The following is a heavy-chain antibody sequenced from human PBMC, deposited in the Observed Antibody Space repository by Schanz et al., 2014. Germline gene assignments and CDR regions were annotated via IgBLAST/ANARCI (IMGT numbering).Heavy chain of an antibody. Sequence: EVQLVESGGGLVKPGGSLRLSCAASGFSFGTYAMSWVRQAPGKGLLWVSAISGSGGSAYYADSVKGRFTISRDNSKNTLYLQMNSLRAEGTAVYYCARKMKLRVYGVKGHDSLDIWGHGTMVTVSS. CDR1: GFSFGTYA. D-gene: IGHD4-17*01. CDR2: ISGSGGSA. J-gene: IGHJ3*02. V-gene: IGHV3-23*04. CDR3: ARKMKLRVYGVKGHDSLDI.